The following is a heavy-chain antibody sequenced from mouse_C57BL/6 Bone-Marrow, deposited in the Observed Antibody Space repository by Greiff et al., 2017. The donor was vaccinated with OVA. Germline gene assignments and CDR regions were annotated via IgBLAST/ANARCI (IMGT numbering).Heavy chain of an antibody. CDR2: INPYNGGT. Sequence: EVQLQQSGPVLVKPGASVKMSCKASGYTFTDYYMNWVKQSHGKSLEWIGVINPYNGGTSYNQKFKGKATLTVDKSSSTAYMKLNSLTSEDSAVYYCARYTTVVPYAMDYWGQGTSVTVSS. V-gene: IGHV1-19*01. CDR3: ARYTTVVPYAMDY. D-gene: IGHD1-1*01. CDR1: GYTFTDYY. J-gene: IGHJ4*01.